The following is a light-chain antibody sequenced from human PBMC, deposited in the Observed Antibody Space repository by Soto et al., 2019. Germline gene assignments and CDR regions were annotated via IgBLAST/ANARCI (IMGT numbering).Light chain of an antibody. J-gene: IGKJ5*01. CDR2: GAS. Sequence: DIYFTHSPPSVSASAGERVTSTCRASQDVGKWLAWYQQKPGKAPTLLIHGASSLQSGVPPRYSGSGYGTDFTLTISSLQPEDFATYYCQQANSFPITFGQGPRLEI. CDR3: QQANSFPIT. CDR1: QDVGKW. V-gene: IGKV1-12*01.